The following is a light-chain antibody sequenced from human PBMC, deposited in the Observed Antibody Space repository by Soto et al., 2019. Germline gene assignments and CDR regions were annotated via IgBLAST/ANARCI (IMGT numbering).Light chain of an antibody. Sequence: DIQMTQSPSSLSASVGDRVTITCRASQSISSYLNWYHQKPGKAPKLLIYAASSLQSGVPSRFSGSGSGTDFTITISILQTDVYANDYGQQSYSTSTFGQGTMLEIK. CDR3: QQSYSTST. CDR1: QSISSY. J-gene: IGKJ2*01. V-gene: IGKV1-39*01. CDR2: AAS.